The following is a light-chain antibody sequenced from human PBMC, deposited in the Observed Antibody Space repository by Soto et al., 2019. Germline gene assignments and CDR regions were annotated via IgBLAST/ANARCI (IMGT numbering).Light chain of an antibody. CDR2: GAS. V-gene: IGKV3-20*01. Sequence: EIVLTQSPGTLSLSPGERATLSCRASQSVSSSYLAWYQQKPGQAPRLLIYGASNRATGIPDRFSGSGSGTDFTLTISRLEPDDFAVYYCQQSGSSPLWTFGQGTKVEIK. CDR3: QQSGSSPLWT. J-gene: IGKJ1*01. CDR1: QSVSSSY.